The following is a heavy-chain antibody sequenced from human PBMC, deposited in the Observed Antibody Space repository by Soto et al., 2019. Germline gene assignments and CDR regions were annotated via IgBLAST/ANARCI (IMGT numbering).Heavy chain of an antibody. CDR3: AENFYRRDCYNLHDVIDV. J-gene: IGHJ6*02. D-gene: IGHD2-21*01. V-gene: IGHV1-2*02. Sequence: ASVKVSCKASGYTFTGYYMHWVRQAPGQGLEWMGWINPNSGGTNYAQKFQGRVTMTRDTSISTAYMELSRLRSDDTAVYYFAENFYRRDCYNLHDVIDVWAQGTTVLVSS. CDR2: INPNSGGT. CDR1: GYTFTGYY.